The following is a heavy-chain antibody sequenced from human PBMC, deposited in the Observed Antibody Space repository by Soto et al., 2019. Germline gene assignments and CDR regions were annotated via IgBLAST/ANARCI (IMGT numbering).Heavy chain of an antibody. V-gene: IGHV5-51*01. CDR3: ARGVYNYGIREYGYNLFDP. CDR1: GNSFTSYW. D-gene: IGHD5-18*01. Sequence: GASMKSSCHGAGNSFTSYWIGWVRQTPGRGLEWMGIIYPDDSETRYSPSFQGQVTISADKSISTAYLQWSSLKASDAAMYYCARGVYNYGIREYGYNLFDPWGQGTLVTVSS. CDR2: IYPDDSET. J-gene: IGHJ5*02.